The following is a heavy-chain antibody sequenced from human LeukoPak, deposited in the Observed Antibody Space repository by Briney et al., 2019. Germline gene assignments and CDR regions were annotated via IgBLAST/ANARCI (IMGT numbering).Heavy chain of an antibody. J-gene: IGHJ4*02. V-gene: IGHV3-15*01. D-gene: IGHD2-2*01. Sequence: GGSLRLSCAASGFTFSNAWTSWVRQAPGKGLEWVGRIKSKTDGGTTDYAAPVKGRFTISRDDSKNTLYLQMNSLKTEDTAVYYCTTDYCSSTSCSIFDYWGQGTLVTVSS. CDR2: IKSKTDGGTT. CDR3: TTDYCSSTSCSIFDY. CDR1: GFTFSNAW.